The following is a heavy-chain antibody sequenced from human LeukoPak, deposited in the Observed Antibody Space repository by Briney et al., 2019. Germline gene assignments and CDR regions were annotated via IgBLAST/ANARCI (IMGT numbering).Heavy chain of an antibody. CDR1: GGSISSSSYY. CDR2: IYYSGST. CDR3: ARPVLDPGIAVAGTDYYYYYYMDV. D-gene: IGHD6-19*01. J-gene: IGHJ6*03. V-gene: IGHV4-39*01. Sequence: SETLSLTCTVSGGSISSSSYYWGWIRQPPGKGLEWIGSIYYSGSTYYNPSLKSRVTISVDTSKNQFSLKLSSVTAADTAVYYCARPVLDPGIAVAGTDYYYYYYMDVWGKGTTVTVSS.